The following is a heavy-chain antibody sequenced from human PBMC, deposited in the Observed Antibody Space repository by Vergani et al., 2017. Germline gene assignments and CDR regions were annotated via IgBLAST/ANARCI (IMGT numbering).Heavy chain of an antibody. V-gene: IGHV4-59*01. CDR3: ARGYYDVWSGYYRGDYYYYMDV. CDR2: IYYSGST. D-gene: IGHD3-3*01. J-gene: IGHJ6*03. CDR1: GGSISSYY. Sequence: QVQLQESGPGLVKPSETLSLTCTVSGGSISSYYWSWIRQPPGKGLEWIGYIYYSGSTNYNPSLKSRVTISVDTSKNQFSLKLSSVTAADTAVYYCARGYYDVWSGYYRGDYYYYMDVWGKGTTVTVSS.